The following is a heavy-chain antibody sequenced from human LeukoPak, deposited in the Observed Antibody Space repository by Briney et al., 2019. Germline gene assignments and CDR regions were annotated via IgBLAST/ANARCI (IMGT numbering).Heavy chain of an antibody. CDR1: GFTFSSYA. CDR2: IYSGGST. D-gene: IGHD2-21*02. V-gene: IGHV3-23*03. CDR3: ARPTDGDSTRYGMDV. Sequence: PGGSLRLSCAASGFTFSSYAMSWVRQAPGKGLEWVSVIYSGGSTYYADSVKGRFSTSRDSSTSTLFLQMDSLRVEDTAMYYCARPTDGDSTRYGMDVWGQGTTVIVSS. J-gene: IGHJ6*02.